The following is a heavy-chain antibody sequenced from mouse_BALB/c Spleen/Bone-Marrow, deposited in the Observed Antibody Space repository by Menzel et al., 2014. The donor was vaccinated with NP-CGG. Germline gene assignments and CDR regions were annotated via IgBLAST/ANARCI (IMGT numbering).Heavy chain of an antibody. D-gene: IGHD1-2*01. Sequence: GSELVRPGASMKLSCNASGYTLTSYWMHWVKQRPGQGLEWIGNIYPGSGSTNYDEKFKSKATLTVDTSSSTAYMQLSSLTSEDSAVYYCTPRLRYWGQGTTLTVSS. CDR3: TPRLRY. CDR1: GYTLTSYW. J-gene: IGHJ2*01. CDR2: IYPGSGST. V-gene: IGHV1S22*01.